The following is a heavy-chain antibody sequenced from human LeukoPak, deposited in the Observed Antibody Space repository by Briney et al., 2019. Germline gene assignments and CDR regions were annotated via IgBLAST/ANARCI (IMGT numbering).Heavy chain of an antibody. J-gene: IGHJ4*02. V-gene: IGHV3-23*01. CDR3: AKAKGVYDFWSGYFDY. Sequence: PGGSLRLSCAASGFTFSSYAMSWVRQAPGKGLEWVSAISGSGGSTYYADSVKGRSTISRDNSKNTLYLQMNSLRAEDTAVYYCAKAKGVYDFWSGYFDYWGQGTLVTVSS. D-gene: IGHD3-3*01. CDR2: ISGSGGST. CDR1: GFTFSSYA.